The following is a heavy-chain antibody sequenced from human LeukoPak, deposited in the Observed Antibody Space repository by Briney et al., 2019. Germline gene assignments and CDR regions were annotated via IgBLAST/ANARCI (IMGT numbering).Heavy chain of an antibody. J-gene: IGHJ4*02. V-gene: IGHV1-2*02. CDR2: INPNSGGT. D-gene: IGHD4-17*01. Sequence: ASVKVSCKASGYTFTGYYMHWVRQAPGQGLEWMGWINPNSGGTNYAQKFQGRVTMTRDTSISTAYMELGRLRSDDTAVYYCARAIKTTVTTFVGYWGQGTLVTVSS. CDR3: ARAIKTTVTTFVGY. CDR1: GYTFTGYY.